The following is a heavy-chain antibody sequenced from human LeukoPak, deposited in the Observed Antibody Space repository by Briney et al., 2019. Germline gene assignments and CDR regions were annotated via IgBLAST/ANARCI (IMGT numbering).Heavy chain of an antibody. Sequence: GEPLKVSCKAFGYSGITSCIGWVRQIPGKGLAWMGIIYPSDSDTRYSSSFQGQVTMSVDKSTSTAYLQWSSLKPSDTAMYYCARRNLGGPDYWGQGTLVSVS. J-gene: IGHJ4*02. CDR2: IYPSDSDT. D-gene: IGHD1-26*01. CDR3: ARRNLGGPDY. CDR1: GYSGITSC. V-gene: IGHV5-51*01.